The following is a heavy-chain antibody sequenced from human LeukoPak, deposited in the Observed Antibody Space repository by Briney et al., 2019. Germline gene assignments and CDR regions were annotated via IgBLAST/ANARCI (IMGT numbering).Heavy chain of an antibody. V-gene: IGHV3-30-3*01. CDR2: ISHDGSNK. J-gene: IGHJ4*02. CDR1: AFTLASNP. CDR3: ARGGTSSWRIGYYFDY. D-gene: IGHD6-13*01. Sequence: PGGSLRLSCAASAFTLASNPMHWVRQAPGKGLEWVAVISHDGSNKFYTDSVKGRFTISRDNSKNTLYLQMNSLRGEDTALYYCARGGTSSWRIGYYFDYWGQGTLVTVSS.